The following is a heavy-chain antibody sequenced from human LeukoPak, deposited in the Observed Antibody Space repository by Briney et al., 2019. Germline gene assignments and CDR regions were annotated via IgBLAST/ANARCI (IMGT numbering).Heavy chain of an antibody. CDR2: VHLNGAT. CDR3: ARQDDYGDYGY. D-gene: IGHD4-17*01. V-gene: IGHV4-4*02. Sequence: SGTLSLTCAVSGGSILSTNWWSWVRQPPGKGLEWIGEVHLNGATNYNPSLKSRVTISVDTSKNQFSLKLSSVTAADTAVYYCARQDDYGDYGYWGQGTLATVSS. CDR1: GGSILSTNW. J-gene: IGHJ4*02.